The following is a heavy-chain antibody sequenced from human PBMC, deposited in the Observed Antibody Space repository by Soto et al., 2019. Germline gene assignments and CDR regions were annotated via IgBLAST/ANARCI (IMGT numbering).Heavy chain of an antibody. CDR3: ARTQLPIVVVPAAIGY. J-gene: IGHJ4*02. CDR1: GYTFTSYA. D-gene: IGHD2-2*01. V-gene: IGHV1-3*01. CDR2: INAGNGNT. Sequence: ASVKVSCKASGYTFTSYAMHWVRQAPGQRLEWMGWINAGNGNTKYSQKFQGRVTITRDTSASTAYMELSSLRSEDTAVYYCARTQLPIVVVPAAIGYWGQGTLVTSPQ.